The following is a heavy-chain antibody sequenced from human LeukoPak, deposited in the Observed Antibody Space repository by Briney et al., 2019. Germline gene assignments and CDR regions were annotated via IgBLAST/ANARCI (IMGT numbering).Heavy chain of an antibody. V-gene: IGHV1-69*04. CDR3: STSGGESMVRAMSLNMEY. CDR1: GGAFRNYE. Sequence: GSSVKVSFMASGGAFRNYEFNWVRQTPGQGLEWMGRIIPYLGMKIYGQKFHDRLTFTADKSTGTASMALNSLTYDVTAGYYCSTSGGESMVRAMSLNMEYWSQGTLVPVPS. CDR2: IIPYLGMK. D-gene: IGHD3-10*01. J-gene: IGHJ4*02.